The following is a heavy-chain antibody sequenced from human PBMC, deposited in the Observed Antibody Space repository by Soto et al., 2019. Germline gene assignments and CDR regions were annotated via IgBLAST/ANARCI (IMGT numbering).Heavy chain of an antibody. V-gene: IGHV2-5*02. J-gene: IGHJ4*02. CDR3: AHQPRLDSIMVTRNYFDY. D-gene: IGHD5-18*01. Sequence: SGPTLVNPTQTLTLTCTFSGFSFSSSRVAVGWIRQPPGKALEWLALIYWDDDKRYNPSLQSRLSIAKVASENQVVLTMTNVDPLDPATYYCAHQPRLDSIMVTRNYFDYWGQVTLVTVSS. CDR2: IYWDDDK. CDR1: GFSFSSSRVA.